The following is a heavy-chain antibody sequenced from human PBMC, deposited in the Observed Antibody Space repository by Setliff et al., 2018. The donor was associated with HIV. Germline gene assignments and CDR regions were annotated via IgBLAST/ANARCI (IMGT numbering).Heavy chain of an antibody. J-gene: IGHJ6*02. CDR3: ARDERRWLQSGMDV. CDR2: ISSSGSTI. V-gene: IGHV3-11*04. CDR1: GFTFSDYY. D-gene: IGHD5-12*01. Sequence: GESLRLSCAASGFTFSDYYMSWIRQAPGKGLEWVSYISSSGSTIYYADSVRGRFTISRDNAKNSLYLQMNSLRAEDTAVYYCARDERRWLQSGMDVWGQGTTVTVSS.